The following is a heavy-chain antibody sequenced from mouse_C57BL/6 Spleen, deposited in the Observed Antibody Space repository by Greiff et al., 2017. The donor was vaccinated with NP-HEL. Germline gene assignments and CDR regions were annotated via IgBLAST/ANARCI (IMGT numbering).Heavy chain of an antibody. J-gene: IGHJ3*01. V-gene: IGHV3-1*01. Sequence: EVQGVESGPGMVKPSQSLSLTCTVTGYSITSGYDWHWIRHFPGNKLEWMGYISYSGSTNYNPSLKSRISITHDTSKNHFFLKLNSVTTEDTATYYCARGYYYGSSPWFAYWGQGTLVTVSA. D-gene: IGHD1-1*01. CDR2: ISYSGST. CDR3: ARGYYYGSSPWFAY. CDR1: GYSITSGYD.